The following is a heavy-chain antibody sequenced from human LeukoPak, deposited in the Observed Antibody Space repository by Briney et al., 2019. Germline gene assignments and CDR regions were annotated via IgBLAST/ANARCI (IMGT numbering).Heavy chain of an antibody. J-gene: IGHJ4*02. CDR2: IYNSGST. CDR3: ARAIWYGSGTTAFDY. CDR1: GGSFSGYY. D-gene: IGHD3-10*01. Sequence: SETLSLTCAVYGGSFSGYYWSWIRQPAGKGLEWIGRIYNSGSTNYNTNYNPSLTSRVTMSVDTSKNQFSLKLNSVSAADTAVYFCARAIWYGSGTTAFDYWGQGTLVTVS. V-gene: IGHV4-59*10.